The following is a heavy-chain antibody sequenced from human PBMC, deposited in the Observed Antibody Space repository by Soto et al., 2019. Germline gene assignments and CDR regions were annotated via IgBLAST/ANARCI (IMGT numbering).Heavy chain of an antibody. CDR2: IDWDDDK. CDR1: GGSIFSHYW. CDR3: ARIPPRYYDFWSGYSDYYYGMDV. D-gene: IGHD3-3*01. Sequence: TLSLTCTVSGGSIFSHYWGWIRQPPGKGLEWLALIDWDDDKYYSTSLKTRLTISKDTSKNQVVLTMTNMDPVDTATYYCARIPPRYYDFWSGYSDYYYGMDVWGQGTTVTVSS. V-gene: IGHV2-70*18. J-gene: IGHJ6*02.